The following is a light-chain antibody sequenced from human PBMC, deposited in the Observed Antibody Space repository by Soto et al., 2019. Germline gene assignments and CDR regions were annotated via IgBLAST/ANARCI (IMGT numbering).Light chain of an antibody. CDR3: QTWGTGIVI. CDR2: LNSDGSH. J-gene: IGLJ2*01. V-gene: IGLV4-69*01. CDR1: SGHSSDA. Sequence: QAVLTQSPSASASLGASVKLTCILSSGHSSDAIAWHQQQPEKGPRFLMNLNSDGSHTKGDGIPDRFSGSSSGAERYLTISSLQSEDEADYYCQTWGTGIVIFGGGTKLTVL.